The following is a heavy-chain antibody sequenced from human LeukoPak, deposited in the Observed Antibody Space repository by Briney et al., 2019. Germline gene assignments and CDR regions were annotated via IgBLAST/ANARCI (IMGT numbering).Heavy chain of an antibody. CDR1: GGSFSGYY. V-gene: IGHV4-34*01. CDR3: ARNDPTVGYMDV. Sequence: PSETLSLTCAVYGGSFSGYYWSWIRQPPGKGLEWIGEINHSGSTNYNPSLKSRVTISVDTSKNQFSLKLSSVTAADTAVYYCARNDPTVGYMDVWGKGTTVTVSS. J-gene: IGHJ6*03. CDR2: INHSGST. D-gene: IGHD4-17*01.